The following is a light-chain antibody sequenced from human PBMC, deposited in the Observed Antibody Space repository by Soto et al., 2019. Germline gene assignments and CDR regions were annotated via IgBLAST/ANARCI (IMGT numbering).Light chain of an antibody. V-gene: IGKV4-1*01. CDR3: QQYYTTPLT. J-gene: IGKJ4*01. CDR1: QSVLYSSNHKNY. Sequence: DIVMTQSPDSLAVSLGERATINCKSSQSVLYSSNHKNYLAWYQQKPGQPPKLLIYWASTRESGVPDRFSGSGSGTDFTLAISSLQAEDVVVYYCQQYYTTPLTFGGGTKVDI. CDR2: WAS.